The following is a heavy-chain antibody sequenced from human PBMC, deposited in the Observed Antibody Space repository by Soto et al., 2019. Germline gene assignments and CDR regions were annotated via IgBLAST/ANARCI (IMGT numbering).Heavy chain of an antibody. CDR2: IHFSGDA. V-gene: IGHV4-39*01. CDR3: SRHYCSGGSCYYYGMDV. D-gene: IGHD2-15*01. CDR1: GGSISSSGHY. J-gene: IGHJ6*02. Sequence: QLQLQESGPGLVKPSETLSLTCTVSGGSISSSGHYWGWVRQPPGKGREWIGTIHFSGDAYYNPSLKSRVTISVDTSKSQFSLKLNSVTAADMALYYCSRHYCSGGSCYYYGMDVWGQGTTVTVSS.